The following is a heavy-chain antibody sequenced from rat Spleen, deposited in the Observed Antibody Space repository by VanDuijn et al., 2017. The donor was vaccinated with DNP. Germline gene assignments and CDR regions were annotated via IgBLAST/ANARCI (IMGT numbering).Heavy chain of an antibody. Sequence: EVQLVESGGGLVLPGRSLKLSCVASGFSFSDYYMAWIRQAPTKGLEWVAYISYDGGSTYYGDSVKGRFTISRDNEKRTLYLQMNSLRSEDTATYYCASWGIRAYYFDSWGQGVMVTVSS. CDR2: ISYDGGST. CDR1: GFSFSDYY. CDR3: ASWGIRAYYFDS. D-gene: IGHD4-3*01. V-gene: IGHV5-22*01. J-gene: IGHJ2*01.